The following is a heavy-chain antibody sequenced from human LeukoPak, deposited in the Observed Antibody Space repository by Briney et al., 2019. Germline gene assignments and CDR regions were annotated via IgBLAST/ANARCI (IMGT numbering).Heavy chain of an antibody. CDR2: INSDGSST. D-gene: IGHD3-3*01. CDR1: GFTFSSYW. J-gene: IGHJ4*02. V-gene: IGHV3-74*01. CDR3: ARVGYYDFWSGYYSSGDEYFDY. Sequence: GGSLRLSCAASGFTFSSYWMHWVRQAPGKGLVWDSRINSDGSSTSYADSVKGRVTISRDNAKNTLYLQMNSLRAEDTAVYYCARVGYYDFWSGYYSSGDEYFDYWGQGTLVTVSS.